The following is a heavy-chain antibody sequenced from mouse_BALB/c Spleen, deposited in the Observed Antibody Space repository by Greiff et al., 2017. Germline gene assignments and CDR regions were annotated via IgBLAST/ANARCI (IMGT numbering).Heavy chain of an antibody. CDR1: GFSLTSYG. CDR2: IWAGGST. Sequence: QVQLVESGPGLVAPSQSLSITCTVSGFSLTSYGVHWVRQPPGKGLEWLGVIWAGGSTNYNSALMSRLSISKDNSKSQVFLKMNSLQTDDTAMYYCARVEVRSYYYAMDYWGQGTSVTVSS. D-gene: IGHD2-14*01. V-gene: IGHV2-9*02. J-gene: IGHJ4*01. CDR3: ARVEVRSYYYAMDY.